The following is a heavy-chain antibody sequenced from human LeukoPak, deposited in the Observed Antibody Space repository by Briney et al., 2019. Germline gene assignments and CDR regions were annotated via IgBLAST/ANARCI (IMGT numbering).Heavy chain of an antibody. J-gene: IGHJ4*02. CDR2: ITYDGSNK. CDR1: GFPFSSYA. D-gene: IGHD6-13*01. V-gene: IGHV3-30-3*02. CDR3: AEGHMYSSSWYSPLGY. Sequence: GGSLRLSCAASGFPFSSYAMHWVRQAPGRGLEWVPVITYDGSNKYYADSMKGRFTISRGNSKNTLYLQMNSLRAEDTAVYYCAEGHMYSSSWYSPLGYWGQGTLVTVSS.